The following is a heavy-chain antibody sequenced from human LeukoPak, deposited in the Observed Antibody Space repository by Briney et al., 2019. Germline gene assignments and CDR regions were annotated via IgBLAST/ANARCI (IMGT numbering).Heavy chain of an antibody. D-gene: IGHD2-2*01. Sequence: TETLSLTCTVSGGSISSYYWSWIRQPAGKGLEWIGRIYTSGSTNYNPSLQSRVTMSVDTSKNQFSLKLSSVTAADTAVYYCARGRYCSSTSCYPYYYYMDVWGKGTTVTVSS. CDR2: IYTSGST. V-gene: IGHV4-4*07. CDR1: GGSISSYY. CDR3: ARGRYCSSTSCYPYYYYMDV. J-gene: IGHJ6*03.